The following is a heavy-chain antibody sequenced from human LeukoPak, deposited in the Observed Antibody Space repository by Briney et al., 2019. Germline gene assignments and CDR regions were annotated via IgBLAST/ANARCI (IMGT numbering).Heavy chain of an antibody. Sequence: GGSLRLSCAASGFNFNGYWMSWVRQAPGKGPEWVAHVKENGNEQYYADSVEGRLTISRDNVKRSLFLQMNNLRVEDTAVYYCARGPGDFDASDIWGQGTMVTVSS. D-gene: IGHD1-26*01. V-gene: IGHV3-7*01. CDR3: ARGPGDFDASDI. CDR1: GFNFNGYW. J-gene: IGHJ3*02. CDR2: VKENGNEQ.